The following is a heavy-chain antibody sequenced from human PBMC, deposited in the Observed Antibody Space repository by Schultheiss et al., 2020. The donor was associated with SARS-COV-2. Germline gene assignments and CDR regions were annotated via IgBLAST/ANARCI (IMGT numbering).Heavy chain of an antibody. Sequence: GGSLRLSCVGSGFIFGHSPMHWVRQAPGKGLEWVAVIWFDGRREYYAGSVKGRFTISRDNANNSLYLQMHSLRAEDTAVYYCVRDRSWWTPYNCFDLWGRGTLVTVSS. V-gene: IGHV3-33*01. D-gene: IGHD2-15*01. CDR1: GFIFGHSP. CDR2: IWFDGRRE. J-gene: IGHJ5*02. CDR3: VRDRSWWTPYNCFDL.